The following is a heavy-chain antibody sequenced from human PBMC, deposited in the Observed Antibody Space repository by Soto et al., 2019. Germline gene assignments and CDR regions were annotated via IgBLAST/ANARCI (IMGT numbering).Heavy chain of an antibody. Sequence: PSETLSLTCTVSGGSISSSSYYWSWIRQSPGKGLEWEWIGYIYYSGSTNYNPSLKSRVTISVDRSKNQFSLKLTSVTAADTAVYYCARDRANDYGDAFDYWGRGTLVTVSS. CDR2: IYYSGST. V-gene: IGHV4-61*01. D-gene: IGHD4-17*01. J-gene: IGHJ4*02. CDR3: ARDRANDYGDAFDY. CDR1: GGSISSSSYY.